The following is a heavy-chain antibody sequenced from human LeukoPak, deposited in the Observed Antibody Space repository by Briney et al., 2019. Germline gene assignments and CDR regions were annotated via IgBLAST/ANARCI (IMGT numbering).Heavy chain of an antibody. CDR2: ISSSGSYI. D-gene: IGHD6-19*01. J-gene: IGHJ4*02. Sequence: GGSLRLSCAASGFTFNTYTMNWVRQAPGKGLEWVSSISSSGSYIYYADSLKGRFTISRDNAKTSLYLQMNSLRAEDTALYYCARDRSTVAGTSFDYWGQGTLVTASS. V-gene: IGHV3-21*04. CDR1: GFTFNTYT. CDR3: ARDRSTVAGTSFDY.